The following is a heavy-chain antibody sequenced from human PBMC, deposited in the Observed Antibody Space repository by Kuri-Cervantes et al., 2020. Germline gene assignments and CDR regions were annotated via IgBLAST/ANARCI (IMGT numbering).Heavy chain of an antibody. CDR1: GFTFTSYP. CDR3: ARETRFPYYYMDV. V-gene: IGHV3-23*01. Sequence: GGSLSLSCVTSGFTFTSYPMTWVRQAPGKGLEWVSTIIGGGGVTEYADSVKGRFTISRDNSKKTVSLQINSLRAEDTAVYYCARETRFPYYYMDVWGKGTTVTVSS. J-gene: IGHJ6*03. CDR2: IIGGGGVT.